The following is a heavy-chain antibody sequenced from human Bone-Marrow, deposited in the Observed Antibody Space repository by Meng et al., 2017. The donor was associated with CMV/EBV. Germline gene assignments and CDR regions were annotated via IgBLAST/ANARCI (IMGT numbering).Heavy chain of an antibody. V-gene: IGHV3-23*01. CDR1: GFTFSSYA. CDR3: AKVVYSGPKPFSYYYDSSGYYYGNYGMDV. J-gene: IGHJ6*02. CDR2: ISGSGGST. Sequence: ETLSLTCAASGFTFSSYAMSWVRQAPGKGLEWVSAISGSGGSTYYADSVKGRFTISRDNSKNTLYLQMNSLRAEDTAVYYCAKVVYSGPKPFSYYYDSSGYYYGNYGMDVWGQGTTVTFSS. D-gene: IGHD3-22*01.